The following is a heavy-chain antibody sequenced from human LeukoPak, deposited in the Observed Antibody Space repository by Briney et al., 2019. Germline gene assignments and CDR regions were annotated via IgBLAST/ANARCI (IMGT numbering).Heavy chain of an antibody. Sequence: PGGSLRLSCAASGFTFSSYSMNWVRQAPGKGLEWVSSISSSSSYIYYADSVKGRFTISRDNAKNSLYLQMNSLRAEDTAVYYCAREVLSYCSSTSCYEGGGFDYWGQGTLVTVSS. J-gene: IGHJ4*02. D-gene: IGHD2-2*01. CDR1: GFTFSSYS. CDR2: ISSSSSYI. V-gene: IGHV3-21*01. CDR3: AREVLSYCSSTSCYEGGGFDY.